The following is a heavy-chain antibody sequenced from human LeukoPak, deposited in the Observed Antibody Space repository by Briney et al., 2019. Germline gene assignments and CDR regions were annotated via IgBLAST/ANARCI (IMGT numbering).Heavy chain of an antibody. CDR3: ARESNVNWFDP. J-gene: IGHJ5*02. CDR1: GDTFTSYA. Sequence: ASVKVSCKASGDTFTSYAMSWVRQAPGQGLEWMGWINTNTGNPTYAQGFTGRFVFSLDTSVSTAYLQISSLKAEDTAVYYCARESNVNWFDPWGQGTLVTVSS. V-gene: IGHV7-4-1*02. CDR2: INTNTGNP.